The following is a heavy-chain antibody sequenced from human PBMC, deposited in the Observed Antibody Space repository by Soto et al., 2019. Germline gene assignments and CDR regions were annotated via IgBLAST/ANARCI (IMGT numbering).Heavy chain of an antibody. J-gene: IGHJ3*01. CDR3: VRDSDWAFDV. V-gene: IGHV3-48*01. Sequence: SRLHSYASSGLIFVSYSMHLGRQAPGKGLEWISYINIGSNAIYYADSVKGRFTISRDNARTSLYLLMNSLSPEDTALYYCVRDSDWAFDVWGQGTMVTVS. CDR2: INIGSNAI. D-gene: IGHD2-21*02. CDR1: GLIFVSYS.